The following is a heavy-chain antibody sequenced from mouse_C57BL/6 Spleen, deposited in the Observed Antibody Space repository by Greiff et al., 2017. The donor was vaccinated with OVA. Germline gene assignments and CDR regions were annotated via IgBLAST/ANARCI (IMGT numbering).Heavy chain of an antibody. CDR1: GFTFSDYG. CDR3: ARPRTGHWYFDV. V-gene: IGHV5-17*01. J-gene: IGHJ1*03. D-gene: IGHD4-1*01. CDR2: ISSGSSTI. Sequence: DVQLVESGGGLVKPGGSLKLSCAASGFTFSDYGMHWVRQAPEKGLEWVAYISSGSSTIYYADTVKGRFTISRDNAKNTLFLQMTSLRSEDTAMYYCARPRTGHWYFDVWGTGTTVTVSS.